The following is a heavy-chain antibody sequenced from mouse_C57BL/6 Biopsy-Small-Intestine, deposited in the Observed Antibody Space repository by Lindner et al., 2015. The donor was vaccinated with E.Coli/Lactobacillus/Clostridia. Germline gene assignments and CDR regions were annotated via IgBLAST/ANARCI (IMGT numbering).Heavy chain of an antibody. CDR2: INPSTGGT. CDR1: GYSFTGYY. Sequence: VQLQESGPELVKPGASVKISCKASGYSFTGYYMHWVKQSPEKSLEWIGEINPSTGGTTYNQKFKAKATLTVDKSSSTAYMELRSLTSEDSAVYYCVRGRVGRRMDYWGQGTSLTVSS. CDR3: VRGRVGRRMDY. J-gene: IGHJ4*01. V-gene: IGHV1-42*01. D-gene: IGHD4-1*01.